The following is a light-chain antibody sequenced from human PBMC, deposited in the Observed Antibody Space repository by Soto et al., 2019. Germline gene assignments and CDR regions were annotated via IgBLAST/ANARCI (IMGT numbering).Light chain of an antibody. CDR1: SSDVGGYDY. J-gene: IGLJ3*02. Sequence: QSALTQPRSVSGSPGQSVTISCTGSSSDVGGYDYVSWYQQHPGKAPKLMIYGVSQRPSGVPDRFSGSKSGNTASLTISGLQADDEAYYYCSSYAGSYTWVFGGGTKLTVL. CDR2: GVS. CDR3: SSYAGSYTWV. V-gene: IGLV2-11*01.